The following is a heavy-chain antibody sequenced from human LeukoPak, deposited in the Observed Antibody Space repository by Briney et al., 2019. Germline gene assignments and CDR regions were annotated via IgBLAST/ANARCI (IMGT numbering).Heavy chain of an antibody. V-gene: IGHV3-23*01. J-gene: IGHJ4*02. CDR3: AKRGSYSSSFTSTFDY. CDR2: INSGGAI. Sequence: GGSLRLSCAASGFTFSDYAMTWVRQAPGKGLEWVSTINSGGAINYADSVKGRFTISRDNPKNTLYLQMNSLRAEDTAVYYCAKRGSYSSSFTSTFDYWGQGTLVTVSS. D-gene: IGHD6-6*01. CDR1: GFTFSDYA.